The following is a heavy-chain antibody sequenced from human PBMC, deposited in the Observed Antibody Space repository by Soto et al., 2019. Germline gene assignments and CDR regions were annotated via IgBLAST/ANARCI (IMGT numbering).Heavy chain of an antibody. CDR1: GGTFSSYA. CDR2: IIPIFGTA. V-gene: IGHV1-69*01. CDR3: ARNGAVAGTCYFDY. Sequence: QVQLVQSGAEVKKPGSSVKVSCTASGGTFSSYAISWVRQAPGQGLEWMGGIIPIFGTANYAQKFQGRVTMTADESTSTAYMELSILRSEDTVVYYCARNGAVAGTCYFDYWGQGTLVTVSS. D-gene: IGHD6-19*01. J-gene: IGHJ4*02.